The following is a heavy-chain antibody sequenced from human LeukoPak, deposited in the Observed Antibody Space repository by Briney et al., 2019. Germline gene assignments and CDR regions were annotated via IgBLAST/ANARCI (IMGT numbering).Heavy chain of an antibody. CDR3: VRRQALRGRHRAFDP. V-gene: IGHV1-69*05. D-gene: IGHD6-25*01. Sequence: SVKVSCKASGGTFSNYAVSWVRQAPGQGLEWLGGIIPMFGSAKYAQQFQVRVTITTDEATTTAYMELISLRSDDTAVYFCVRRQALRGRHRAFDPWGQGTLVTVTS. CDR2: IIPMFGSA. CDR1: GGTFSNYA. J-gene: IGHJ5*02.